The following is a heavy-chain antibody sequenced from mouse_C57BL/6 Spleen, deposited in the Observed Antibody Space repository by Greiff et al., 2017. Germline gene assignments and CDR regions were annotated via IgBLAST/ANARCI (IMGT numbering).Heavy chain of an antibody. Sequence: VQLQESGPELVKPAASVKISCKASGYAFSSSWMNWVKQRPGKGLEWIGRIYPGDGDTNYNGKFKGKATLTADKSSSTAYMQLSSLTSEDSAVYFCARYQGSSPFDYWGQGTTLTVSS. J-gene: IGHJ2*01. CDR2: IYPGDGDT. CDR1: GYAFSSSW. V-gene: IGHV1-82*01. D-gene: IGHD1-1*01. CDR3: ARYQGSSPFDY.